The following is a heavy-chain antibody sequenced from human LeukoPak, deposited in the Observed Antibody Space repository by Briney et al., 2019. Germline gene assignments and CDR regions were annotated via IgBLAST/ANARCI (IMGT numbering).Heavy chain of an antibody. D-gene: IGHD2-8*01. Sequence: SETLSLTCTVSGGSISSSSYYWGWIRQPPGKGLEWIGSIYYSGSTYYNPSLKSRVTISVDTSKNQFSLKLSSVTAADTAVYYCARRVCTNGVCYPYFDYWGQGTLVTVSS. CDR3: ARRVCTNGVCYPYFDY. CDR2: IYYSGST. V-gene: IGHV4-39*07. J-gene: IGHJ4*02. CDR1: GGSISSSSYY.